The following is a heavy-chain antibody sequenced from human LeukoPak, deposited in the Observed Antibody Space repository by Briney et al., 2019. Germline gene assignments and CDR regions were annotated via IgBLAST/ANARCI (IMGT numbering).Heavy chain of an antibody. D-gene: IGHD2/OR15-2a*01. CDR1: GFTFSDYW. Sequence: GGSLGLSCAASGFTFSDYWMQWVRQVPGKGLVWVSHINNDGTDTKYADSVKGRFTISRDNARNTLYLQMNTLRAEDTAVYYCTRDFYGIDSWGQGTLVTVSS. J-gene: IGHJ4*02. CDR2: INNDGTDT. CDR3: TRDFYGIDS. V-gene: IGHV3-74*01.